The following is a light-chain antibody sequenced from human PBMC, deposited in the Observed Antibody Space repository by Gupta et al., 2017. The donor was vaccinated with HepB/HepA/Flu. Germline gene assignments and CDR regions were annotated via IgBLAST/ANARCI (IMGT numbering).Light chain of an antibody. CDR1: QSVLYSSNNKNY. V-gene: IGKV4-1*01. J-gene: IGKJ5*01. Sequence: DIVMTQSPDSLAVPLGERATINCKSSQSVLYSSNNKNYLAWYQQKPGQPPKLLIYWASTRESGVPDRFSGSGSGTDFTLTISSLQAEDVAVYYCQQYYSTPIPFGQGTRLEIK. CDR3: QQYYSTPIP. CDR2: WAS.